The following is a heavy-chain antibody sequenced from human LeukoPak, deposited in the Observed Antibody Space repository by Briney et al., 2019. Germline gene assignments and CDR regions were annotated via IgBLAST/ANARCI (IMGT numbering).Heavy chain of an antibody. J-gene: IGHJ4*02. CDR1: VFTFSNYC. CDR2: IWYDGSNK. D-gene: IGHD3-9*01. V-gene: IGHV3-33*06. CDR3: AKVHRSRYFDPQTPGGGLDY. Sequence: GGSLRLSCAASVFTFSNYCMQWVRQAQGKGLEWVAVIWYDGSNKYYADSVKGRFTISRDNSKNTLYLQMNSLRAEDTAVYYCAKVHRSRYFDPQTPGGGLDYWGQGTLVTVSS.